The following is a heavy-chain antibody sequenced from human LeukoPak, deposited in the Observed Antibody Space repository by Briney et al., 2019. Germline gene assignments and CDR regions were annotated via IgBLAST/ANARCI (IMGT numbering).Heavy chain of an antibody. D-gene: IGHD6-13*01. V-gene: IGHV3-23*01. CDR1: GFTFFSFA. CDR2: ISGSGGGT. CDR3: AKDGIAAAGADY. J-gene: IGHJ4*02. Sequence: GGSLRLSCAASGFTFFSFAMSWVRQAPGKGLEWVSAISGSGGGTYYADSVKGRFTISRDNSKNTLYLQMNSLRAEDTAVYYCAKDGIAAAGADYWGQGTLVPVSS.